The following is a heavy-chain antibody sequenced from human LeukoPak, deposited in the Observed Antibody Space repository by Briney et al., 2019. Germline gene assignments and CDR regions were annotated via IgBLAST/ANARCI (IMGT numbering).Heavy chain of an antibody. V-gene: IGHV4-59*01. CDR1: GGSISSYY. CDR2: IYYSGST. Sequence: TSETLSLTCTVSGGSISSYYWSWIRQPPGKGLEWIGYIYYSGSTNYNPSLKSRVTISVDTSKNQFSLKLSSVTAADTAVYYCASYPYYYDSSGYRSVAFDIWGQGTMVTVSP. CDR3: ASYPYYYDSSGYRSVAFDI. D-gene: IGHD3-22*01. J-gene: IGHJ3*02.